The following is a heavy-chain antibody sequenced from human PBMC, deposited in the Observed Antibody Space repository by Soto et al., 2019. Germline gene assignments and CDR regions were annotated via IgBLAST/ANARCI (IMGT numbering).Heavy chain of an antibody. J-gene: IGHJ4*02. V-gene: IGHV4-59*01. CDR1: GGSISSYY. Sequence: SETLCLTCTVSGGSISSYYWIWIRQPPGKGLEWIGYIYYSGSTNYNPSLKSRVTISVDTSKNQFSLKLSSVTAADTAVYYCARSDGRYWGQGTLVTVSS. CDR2: IYYSGST. CDR3: ARSDGRY.